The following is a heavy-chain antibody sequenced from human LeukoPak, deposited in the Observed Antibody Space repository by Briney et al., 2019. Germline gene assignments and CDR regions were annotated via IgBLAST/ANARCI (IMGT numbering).Heavy chain of an antibody. CDR3: ARAYYDSSGYSPTPYYFDY. Sequence: SETLSLTCTVSGGSISSYYWSWIRQPPGKGLEWIGYIYYSGSTNYNPSLKSRVTISVDTSKNQFSLKLSSVTAADTVVYYCARAYYDSSGYSPTPYYFDYWGQGTLVTVSS. D-gene: IGHD3-22*01. J-gene: IGHJ4*02. V-gene: IGHV4-59*01. CDR1: GGSISSYY. CDR2: IYYSGST.